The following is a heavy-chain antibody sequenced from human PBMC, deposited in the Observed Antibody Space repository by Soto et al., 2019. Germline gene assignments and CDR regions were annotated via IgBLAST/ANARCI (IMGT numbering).Heavy chain of an antibody. J-gene: IGHJ5*02. CDR3: ARTAPLDCSGGSGYANWCDP. CDR2: IYYSGST. D-gene: IGHD2-15*01. V-gene: IGHV4-28*01. CDR1: GYSISSSNW. Sequence: QVQLQESGPGLVKPSDTLSLICAVSGYSISSSNWWGWIRQPPGKGLEWIGYIYYSGSTYYNPSLKSRVTMSVDKAKNQFSLKLSSVTAVDTAVYYWARTAPLDCSGGSGYANWCDPWGQGTLVTVSS.